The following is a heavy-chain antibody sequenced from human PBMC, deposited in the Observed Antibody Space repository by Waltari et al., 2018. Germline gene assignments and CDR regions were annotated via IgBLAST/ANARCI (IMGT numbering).Heavy chain of an antibody. CDR3: AREAQWELLRDYYYYMDV. V-gene: IGHV1-69*05. CDR2: IIPSFGTA. J-gene: IGHJ6*03. CDR1: GGTFSSYA. D-gene: IGHD1-26*01. Sequence: QVQLVQSGAEVKKPGSSVKVSCKASGGTFSSYAISRVRQAPGQGLEWMGGIIPSFGTANYAQKFQGRVTITTDESTSTAYMELSSLRSEDTAVYYCAREAQWELLRDYYYYMDVWGKGTTVTVSS.